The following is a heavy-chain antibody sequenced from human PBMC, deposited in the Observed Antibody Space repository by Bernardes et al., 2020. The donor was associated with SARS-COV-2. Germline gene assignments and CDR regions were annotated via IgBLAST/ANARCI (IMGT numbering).Heavy chain of an antibody. J-gene: IGHJ4*02. CDR3: ARETYGDYRPSYYFDY. D-gene: IGHD4-17*01. CDR2: IYYSGST. Sequence: SETLSLTCTVSGGSVSSGSYYWSWIRQPPGKGLEWIGYIYYSGSTNYNPSLKSRVTISVDTSKNQFSLKLSSVTAADTAVYYCARETYGDYRPSYYFDYWGQGTLVTVSS. CDR1: GGSVSSGSYY. V-gene: IGHV4-61*01.